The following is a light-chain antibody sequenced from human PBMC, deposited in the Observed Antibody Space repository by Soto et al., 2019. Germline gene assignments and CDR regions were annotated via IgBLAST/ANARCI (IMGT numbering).Light chain of an antibody. CDR2: DAS. Sequence: IQMTQSPSTLSASVGDTVTITCRASQSVSNWLAWYQQKPGKAPKLLTYDASSLQSGVPSRFSGSGSGTEFTLTISSLQPDDFATYYCQQYNTYSRTFGQGTKVDIK. CDR3: QQYNTYSRT. CDR1: QSVSNW. J-gene: IGKJ1*01. V-gene: IGKV1-5*01.